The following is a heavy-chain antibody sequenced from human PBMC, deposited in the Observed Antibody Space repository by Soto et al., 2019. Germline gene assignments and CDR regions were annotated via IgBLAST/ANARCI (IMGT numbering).Heavy chain of an antibody. D-gene: IGHD1-26*01. J-gene: IGHJ4*02. Sequence: QVQLVQSGAEVKKPGSSVKVSCKASGGTFSSYAITWVRQAPGQGLEWMGGSIPFFDTANYAQKFQGRLTFTADEFTSTADMELSSLRSEDTAVYYCASFRCRGSYYFDYWGQGTLVTVSS. CDR3: ASFRCRGSYYFDY. CDR1: GGTFSSYA. CDR2: SIPFFDTA. V-gene: IGHV1-69*12.